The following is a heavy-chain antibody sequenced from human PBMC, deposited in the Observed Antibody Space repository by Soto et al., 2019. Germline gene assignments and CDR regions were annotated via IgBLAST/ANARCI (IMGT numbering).Heavy chain of an antibody. CDR3: AQGGHIVVVTGFADY. V-gene: IGHV3-23*01. CDR1: GFTFSTYA. D-gene: IGHD2-21*02. J-gene: IGHJ4*02. CDR2: ISGSGGNT. Sequence: EVQLLESGGGSVQPGGSLRLSCAASGFTFSTYAMTWVRQAPGKGLEWVSAISGSGGNTYYADSVKGRFTISRDNSKNPLYLQMNSLRAEDTAVYYCAQGGHIVVVTGFADYWGQGTLVTVSS.